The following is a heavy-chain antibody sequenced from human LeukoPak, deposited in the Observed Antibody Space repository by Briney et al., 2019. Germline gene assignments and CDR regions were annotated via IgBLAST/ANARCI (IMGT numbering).Heavy chain of an antibody. D-gene: IGHD5-18*01. J-gene: IGHJ6*02. CDR2: IIPIFGTA. CDR3: ARVRDTAMADTEYYYYGMDV. CDR1: GYTFTSYY. Sequence: SVKVSCKASGYTFTSYYMHWVRQAPGQGLEWMGGIIPIFGTANYAQKFQGRVTITADESTSTAYMELSSLRSEDTAVYYCARVRDTAMADTEYYYYGMDVWGQGTTVTVSS. V-gene: IGHV1-69*13.